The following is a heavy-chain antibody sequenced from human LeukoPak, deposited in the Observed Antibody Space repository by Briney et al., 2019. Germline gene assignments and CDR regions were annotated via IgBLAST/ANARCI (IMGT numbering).Heavy chain of an antibody. CDR3: AADGTD. Sequence: SVKVSCKASGGTFSSYAINWVRQAPGQGLEWMGGIIPRLGTTKYIEKFQGRVTITTDESTTTAYMELTSLRSEDTAVYYCAADGTDWGQGTLVTVSS. CDR2: IIPRLGTT. CDR1: GGTFSSYA. V-gene: IGHV1-69*05. J-gene: IGHJ4*02.